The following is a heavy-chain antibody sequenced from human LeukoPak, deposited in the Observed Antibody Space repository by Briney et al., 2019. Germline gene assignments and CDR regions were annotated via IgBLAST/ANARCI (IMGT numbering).Heavy chain of an antibody. D-gene: IGHD6-13*01. Sequence: ASVKVSCKASGGTFSSYAISWVRQAPGQGLEWMGIISPSGGSTSYAREFQGRVTMTRDTSTSTASMELSSLRSDDTAVYYCARDQGSSSWNYYYGMDVWGQGTTVTVSS. CDR2: ISPSGGST. J-gene: IGHJ6*02. CDR1: GGTFSSYA. CDR3: ARDQGSSSWNYYYGMDV. V-gene: IGHV1-46*01.